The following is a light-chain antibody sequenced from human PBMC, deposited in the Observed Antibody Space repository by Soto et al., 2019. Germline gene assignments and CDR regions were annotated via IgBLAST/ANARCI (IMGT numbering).Light chain of an antibody. CDR1: SSDVGGYSY. Sequence: QSALTRPASGSGSPGQAISISCTGTSSDVGGYSYVSWYQQHPGRAPKLMIYDVSNRPSGISNRFSASKSGNTASLTISGLQAEDEAEYYCSSYASSTTFVFGTGTKVTVL. CDR2: DVS. J-gene: IGLJ1*01. V-gene: IGLV2-14*03. CDR3: SSYASSTTFV.